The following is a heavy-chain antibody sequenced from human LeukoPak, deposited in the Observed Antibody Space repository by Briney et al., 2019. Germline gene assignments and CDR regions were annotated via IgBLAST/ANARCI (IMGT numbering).Heavy chain of an antibody. CDR1: GITFSSYA. V-gene: IGHV3-33*08. D-gene: IGHD4-23*01. CDR2: IWYDGIKK. J-gene: IGHJ4*02. CDR3: ARGTVVTPEPAFDY. Sequence: GGSLRLSCVPSGITFSSYAMSWVRQAPGKGLEWVTLIWYDGIKKYYEDSVKGRFSISRDNSKNTLFLQMNSLRAEDTAVYYCARGTVVTPEPAFDYWGQGTLVTVSS.